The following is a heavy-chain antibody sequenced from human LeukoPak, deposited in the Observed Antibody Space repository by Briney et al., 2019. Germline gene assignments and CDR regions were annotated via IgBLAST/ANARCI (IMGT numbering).Heavy chain of an antibody. D-gene: IGHD3-3*01. Sequence: PGGSLRLSCAASGFTFSSYGMHWVRQAPGKGLEWVAFIRYDGSNKYYADSVKGRFTISRDNSKNTLYLQMNSLRAEDTAVYYCAKDLGVGPPHHDAFDIWGQGTMVTV. V-gene: IGHV3-30*02. J-gene: IGHJ3*02. CDR3: AKDLGVGPPHHDAFDI. CDR1: GFTFSSYG. CDR2: IRYDGSNK.